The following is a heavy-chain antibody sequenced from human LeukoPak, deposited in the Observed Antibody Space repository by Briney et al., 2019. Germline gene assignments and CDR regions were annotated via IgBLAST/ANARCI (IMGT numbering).Heavy chain of an antibody. Sequence: QSGGSLRLSCAASGFTFSNFAMHWVRQAPGKGLEWVAVVSHDGSSTHYADSVKGRFTISRDNSKNTLYLQMNSLRAEDTAVYYCARGVDWCSSTSCYTDPFGYWGQGTLVTVSS. CDR3: ARGVDWCSSTSCYTDPFGY. D-gene: IGHD2-2*02. J-gene: IGHJ4*02. V-gene: IGHV3-30*04. CDR1: GFTFSNFA. CDR2: VSHDGSST.